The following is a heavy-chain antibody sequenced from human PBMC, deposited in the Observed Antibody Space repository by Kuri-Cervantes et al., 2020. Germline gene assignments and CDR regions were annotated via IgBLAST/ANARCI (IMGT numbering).Heavy chain of an antibody. CDR1: GFTVSRYG. Sequence: GESLKISCAASGFTVSRYGMHWVRQAPGKGLEWVAVISYDGSNKYYADSVKGRFTISRDNSKNTLYLQMNSLRAEDTAVYYCATGVGATGYWGQGTLVTVSS. CDR3: ATGVGATGY. J-gene: IGHJ4*02. V-gene: IGHV3-30*03. D-gene: IGHD1-26*01. CDR2: ISYDGSNK.